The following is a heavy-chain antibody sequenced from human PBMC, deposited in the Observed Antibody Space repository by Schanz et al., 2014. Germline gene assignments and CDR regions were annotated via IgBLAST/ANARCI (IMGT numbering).Heavy chain of an antibody. CDR3: ARGGADSAMAHEY. D-gene: IGHD5-18*01. Sequence: EVQLVSSGGELIQPGGSLRLSFSSSFFTLSLSWIHWVRQAPGKGLEWVSRLNFDETYTSYADSVKGRFTISRDNAKNTVYLQMPSLRVEDTAVYYCARGGADSAMAHEYWGRGTLVTVSS. J-gene: IGHJ4*02. V-gene: IGHV3-74*01. CDR2: LNFDETYT. CDR1: FFTLSLSW.